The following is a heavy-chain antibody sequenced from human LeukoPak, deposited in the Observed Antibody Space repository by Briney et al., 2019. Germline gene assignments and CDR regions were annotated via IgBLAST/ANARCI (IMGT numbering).Heavy chain of an antibody. V-gene: IGHV4-59*08. CDR3: ASNYYGSGGLDY. Sequence: SETLSLTCTVSGGSISSYYWSWIRQPPGKGLEWIGYIYYSGSTNYNPSLKSRVTISVDTSKNQFSLKLSSVTAADTAVYYCASNYYGSGGLDYWGQGNLVTVSS. CDR1: GGSISSYY. D-gene: IGHD3-10*01. J-gene: IGHJ4*02. CDR2: IYYSGST.